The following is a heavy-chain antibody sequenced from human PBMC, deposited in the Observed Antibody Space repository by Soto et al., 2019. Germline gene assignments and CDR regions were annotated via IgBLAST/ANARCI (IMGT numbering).Heavy chain of an antibody. CDR1: GFTFSDYY. V-gene: IGHV3-11*06. J-gene: IGHJ5*02. CDR3: ARVGYCGGDCYPNWFDP. Sequence: GGSMRLSCAGSGFTFSDYYMSWIRQAPGKGLEWVSYISSSSSYTNYADSVKGRFTISRDNAKNSLYLQMNSLRAEDTAVYYCARVGYCGGDCYPNWFDPWGQGTLVTVSS. D-gene: IGHD2-21*02. CDR2: ISSSSSYT.